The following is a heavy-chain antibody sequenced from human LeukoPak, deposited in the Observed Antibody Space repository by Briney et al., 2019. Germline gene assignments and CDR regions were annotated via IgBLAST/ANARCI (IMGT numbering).Heavy chain of an antibody. D-gene: IGHD3-3*01. J-gene: IGHJ4*02. CDR1: GFTVSSNY. CDR3: AKDPVEWFLQDY. Sequence: GSLRLSCAASGFTVSSNYMSWVRQAPGKGLEWVSVISGSGGSTYYADSVKGRFTISRDNSKNTLYLQMNSLRAEDTAVYYCAKDPVEWFLQDYWGQGTLVTVSS. CDR2: ISGSGGST. V-gene: IGHV3-23*01.